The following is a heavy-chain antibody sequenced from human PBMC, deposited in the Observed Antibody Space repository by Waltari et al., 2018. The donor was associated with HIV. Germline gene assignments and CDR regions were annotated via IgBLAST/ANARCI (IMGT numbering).Heavy chain of an antibody. CDR1: GFTFTSYA. J-gene: IGHJ3*01. V-gene: IGHV3-33*01. D-gene: IGHD6-13*01. CDR3: ARDRRQLVRDAFDV. CDR2: IWFDGSIT. Sequence: QVELVESGGGVVQPGRSMRLSCAASGFTFTSYAMHGVRQAPGKGLEWVAVIWFDGSITYYAESVKGRFTISRDNSRYKVYLQMNSLRADDTAVYYCARDRRQLVRDAFDVWGRGTKVTVSS.